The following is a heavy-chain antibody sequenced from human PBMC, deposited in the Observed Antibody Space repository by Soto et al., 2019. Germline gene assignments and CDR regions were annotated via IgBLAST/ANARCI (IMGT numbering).Heavy chain of an antibody. J-gene: IGHJ5*02. CDR2: IYYSGST. V-gene: IGHV4-30-4*01. CDR1: GGSISSGDYY. D-gene: IGHD6-6*01. Sequence: QVQLQESGPGLVKPSQTLSLTCTVSGGSISSGDYYWSWIRQPPGKGLECIGYIYYSGSTYYNPSLKSRVTISVDQSKNQFFLKLSSVAAADTAVYYCARGVYSSSKRFLAGWFDPWGQGTMVTVSS. CDR3: ARGVYSSSKRFLAGWFDP.